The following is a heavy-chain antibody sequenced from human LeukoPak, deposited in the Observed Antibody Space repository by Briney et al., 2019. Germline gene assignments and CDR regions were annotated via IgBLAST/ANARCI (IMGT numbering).Heavy chain of an antibody. J-gene: IGHJ4*02. CDR3: ARGDDSGYYDYFDY. D-gene: IGHD3-22*01. CDR2: IYTGGNT. V-gene: IGHV3-53*01. Sequence: GSLRLSCAASGFTVDSNYLSWVRQAPGKGLEWVSTIYTGGNTYYAASVKGRFTISRDFSENTVFLHMNSLRAEDTAMYYCARGDDSGYYDYFDYWGQGALVTVSS. CDR1: GFTVDSNY.